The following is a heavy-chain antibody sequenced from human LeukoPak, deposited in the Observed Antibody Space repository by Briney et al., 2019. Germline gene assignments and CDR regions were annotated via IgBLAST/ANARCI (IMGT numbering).Heavy chain of an antibody. D-gene: IGHD2-2*01. J-gene: IGHJ5*02. CDR3: ARGIVVVPTATYNWFDP. CDR2: IYPGDSDT. CDR1: GYTFTTYW. Sequence: GESLKISCKGSGYTFTTYWIGWVRQMPGKGLEWMGIIYPGDSDTRYSPSFQGQVTISADKSISTAYLQWSSLKASDTAIYYCARGIVVVPTATYNWFDPWGQGTLVTVSS. V-gene: IGHV5-51*01.